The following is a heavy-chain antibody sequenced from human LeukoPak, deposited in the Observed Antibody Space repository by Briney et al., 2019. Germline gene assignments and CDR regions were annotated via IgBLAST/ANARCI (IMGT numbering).Heavy chain of an antibody. CDR3: ARDNSGGFGDHVYAYDI. J-gene: IGHJ3*02. D-gene: IGHD4-23*01. CDR2: ISSGGAPI. CDR1: GFTFSAYS. Sequence: PGGSLRLSCAASGFTFSAYSMNWVRQAPGKGLEWVSHISSGGAPIFYADSVKGRFTISRENGQNSLYLQMNSLRDGDTAMYYCARDNSGGFGDHVYAYDIWGQGTMVTVSS. V-gene: IGHV3-48*02.